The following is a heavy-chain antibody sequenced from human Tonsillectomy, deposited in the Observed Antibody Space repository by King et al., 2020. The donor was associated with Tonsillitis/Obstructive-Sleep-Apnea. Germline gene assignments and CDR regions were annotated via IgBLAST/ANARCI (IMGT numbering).Heavy chain of an antibody. D-gene: IGHD1-7*01. CDR2: ISGSGGKT. CDR1: GFTFSSYA. J-gene: IGHJ4*02. CDR3: AKLVGGSGTRNYFDY. Sequence: VQLVESGGGLVQPGGSLRLSCAASGFTFSSYAMSWVRQAPGKGLEWVSAISGSGGKTYYADSVKGRFTIARDTSKNTRYLQMNSLRAEDTAVYYCAKLVGGSGTRNYFDYWGQGTLVTVSS. V-gene: IGHV3-23*04.